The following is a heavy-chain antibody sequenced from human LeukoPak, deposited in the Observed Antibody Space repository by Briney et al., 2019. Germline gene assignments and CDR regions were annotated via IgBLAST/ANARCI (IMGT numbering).Heavy chain of an antibody. CDR2: IIPIFGTA. CDR3: ARDGYYDSSGYYYFDY. CDR1: GGTFSSYA. V-gene: IGHV1-69*06. D-gene: IGHD3-22*01. J-gene: IGHJ4*02. Sequence: SVKVSCKASGGTFSSYAISWVRQAPGQGLEWMGGIIPIFGTANYAQKLQGRVTITADKSTTTAFMELSSLRSEDTAVYFCARDGYYDSSGYYYFDYWGQGTLVTVSS.